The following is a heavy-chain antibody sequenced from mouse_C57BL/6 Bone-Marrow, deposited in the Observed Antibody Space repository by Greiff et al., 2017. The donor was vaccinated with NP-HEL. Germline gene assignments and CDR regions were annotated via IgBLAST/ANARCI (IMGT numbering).Heavy chain of an antibody. D-gene: IGHD1-2*01. CDR3: AREGTARGYFDV. CDR1: GYAFTNYL. CDR2: INPGSGGT. V-gene: IGHV1-54*01. Sequence: VQLQQSGAELVRPGTSVKVSCKASGYAFTNYLIEWVKQRPGQGLEWIGVINPGSGGTNYNEKFKGKATLTADKSSSPAYMQLSSLTSEDSAVYFCAREGTARGYFDVWGTGTTVTVSS. J-gene: IGHJ1*03.